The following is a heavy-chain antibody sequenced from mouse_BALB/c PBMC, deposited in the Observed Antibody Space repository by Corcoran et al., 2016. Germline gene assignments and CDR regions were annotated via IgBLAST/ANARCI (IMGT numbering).Heavy chain of an antibody. Sequence: QIELVQSGTELKKHGETVKISCKACGYTFTNCGMNWVKQAPGKGLKWMGWINTYTGEPTYADDFKGRFAFSLETSASTAYLQINNLKNEDMATYFCARGYYGNFAWFAYWGQGTLVTVSA. V-gene: IGHV9-1*02. CDR3: ARGYYGNFAWFAY. D-gene: IGHD2-1*01. CDR2: INTYTGEP. CDR1: GYTFTNCG. J-gene: IGHJ3*01.